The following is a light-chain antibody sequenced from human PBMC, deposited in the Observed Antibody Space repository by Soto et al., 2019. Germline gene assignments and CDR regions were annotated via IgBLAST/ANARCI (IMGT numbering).Light chain of an antibody. CDR3: AAWDDSLNGRGV. CDR2: SNN. J-gene: IGLJ1*01. CDR1: SSNIGSNT. Sequence: QSALTQPPSASGTPGQRVTISCSGSSSNIGSNTVNWYRQLPGTAPKLLIYSNNQRPSGVPDRFSGSKSGTSASLAISGLQSEDEADYYCAAWDDSLNGRGVFGTGTKVTV. V-gene: IGLV1-44*01.